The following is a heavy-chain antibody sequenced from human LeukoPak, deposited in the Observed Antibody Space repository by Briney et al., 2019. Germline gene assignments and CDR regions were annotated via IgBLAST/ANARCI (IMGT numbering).Heavy chain of an antibody. Sequence: SQTLSLTCTVSGGSISSGDYYWSWIRQPPGKGLEWIGYIYYSGSTYYNPSLKSRVTILVDTSKNQFSLKLSSVTAADTAVYYCARESVFGSYFDYWGQGTLVTVSS. CDR3: ARESVFGSYFDY. D-gene: IGHD2-8*01. J-gene: IGHJ4*02. V-gene: IGHV4-30-4*01. CDR1: GGSISSGDYY. CDR2: IYYSGST.